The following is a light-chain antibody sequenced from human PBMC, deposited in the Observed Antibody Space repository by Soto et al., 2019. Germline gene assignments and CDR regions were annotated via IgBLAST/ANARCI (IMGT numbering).Light chain of an antibody. CDR2: DAS. CDR3: QQHSTSPT. V-gene: IGKV3-20*01. CDR1: QSVSSDY. Sequence: EIVMTQSPATLSVSPGERATLSCRASQSVSSDYLAWYQQKPGQAPRLLIYDASGRATGIPDRFSGSGSGTDFTLTISRLEPEDIAVYYCQQHSTSPTFGQGTKVDIK. J-gene: IGKJ1*01.